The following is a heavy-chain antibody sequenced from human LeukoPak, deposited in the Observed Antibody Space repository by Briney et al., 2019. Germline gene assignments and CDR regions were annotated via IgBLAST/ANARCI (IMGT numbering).Heavy chain of an antibody. Sequence: PGGSLRLSCAASGFSFSSYSMNWVRQAPGKGLEWVSSISSSSSHIYYADSVKGRFTISRDNAKNSLYLQMNSLRAEDTAVYYCARDYSGGWNDYWGQGTLVTVSS. D-gene: IGHD1-26*01. V-gene: IGHV3-21*01. CDR3: ARDYSGGWNDY. CDR2: ISSSSSHI. J-gene: IGHJ4*02. CDR1: GFSFSSYS.